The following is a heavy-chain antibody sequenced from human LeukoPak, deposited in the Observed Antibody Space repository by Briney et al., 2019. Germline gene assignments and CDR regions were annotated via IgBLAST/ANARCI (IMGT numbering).Heavy chain of an antibody. CDR2: INPSGGSI. D-gene: IGHD4-23*01. CDR3: ARAGYGGNSDDAFDI. CDR1: GYTFTSYY. J-gene: IGHJ3*02. V-gene: IGHV1-46*01. Sequence: ASVKVSCKASGYTFTSYYMHWVRQAPGQGLEWMGLINPSGGSISYAQKFQGRVTMTRDTSTGTVYMELSSLRSEDTAVYYCARAGYGGNSDDAFDIWGQGTMVTVSS.